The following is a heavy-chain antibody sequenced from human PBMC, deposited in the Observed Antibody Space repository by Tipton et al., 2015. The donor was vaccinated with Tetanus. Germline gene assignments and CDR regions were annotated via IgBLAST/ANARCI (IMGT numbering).Heavy chain of an antibody. CDR2: TSGSGNTI. V-gene: IGHV3-11*01. Sequence: GSLRLSCAGSGFTFSGFYMSWIRQAPGSGLEWVAYTSGSGNTILYSDSVKGRFTVSRDNADNSVYLQMNHLTDDDTAMYFFEKGAILRLDYWGQGILVIVSS. J-gene: IGHJ4*02. CDR3: EKGAILRLDY. CDR1: GFTFSGFY. D-gene: IGHD2-2*01.